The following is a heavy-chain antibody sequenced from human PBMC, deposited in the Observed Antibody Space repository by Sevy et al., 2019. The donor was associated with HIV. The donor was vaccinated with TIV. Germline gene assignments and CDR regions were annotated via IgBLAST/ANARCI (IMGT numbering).Heavy chain of an antibody. J-gene: IGHJ4*02. V-gene: IGHV3-23*01. Sequence: GGSLRLSCAASGFTFSKYYMSWVRQPPGKGLEWVSTFSFGGGEINYADSVKGRFTISRDNSKSSVYLQMNNLRPEDKAVYYCAREGCTKHYDYWGQGTLVTVSS. CDR1: GFTFSKYY. CDR2: FSFGGGEI. D-gene: IGHD2-8*01. CDR3: AREGCTKHYDY.